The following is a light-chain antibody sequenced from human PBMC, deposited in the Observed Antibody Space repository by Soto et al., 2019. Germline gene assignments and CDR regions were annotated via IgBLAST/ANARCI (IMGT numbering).Light chain of an antibody. CDR3: AAWDDSLRGGV. CDR1: SSNIGSNY. CDR2: RNN. V-gene: IGLV1-47*01. Sequence: SALTQPPSASGTPGQRVTISCSGSSSNIGSNYVYWYQQLPGTAPKLLIYRNNQRPSGVPDRFSGSKSGASASLAISGLRSEDEADYFCAAWDDSLRGGVFGTGTKVTV. J-gene: IGLJ1*01.